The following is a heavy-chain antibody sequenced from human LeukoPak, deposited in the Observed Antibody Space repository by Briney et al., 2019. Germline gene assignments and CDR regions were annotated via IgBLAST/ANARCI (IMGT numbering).Heavy chain of an antibody. Sequence: SETLSLTCSVSGGYISTYYWSWIRQPPGRGLEWIGYVYYSGCTNYNPSLKSRVTMSVDTSKNQFSLQLRSVTPADTAVYYCTRDKGPSADRTAFDFWGQGTLVTVSS. CDR3: TRDKGPSADRTAFDF. V-gene: IGHV4-59*01. J-gene: IGHJ4*02. CDR2: VYYSGCT. CDR1: GGYISTYY. D-gene: IGHD2-2*01.